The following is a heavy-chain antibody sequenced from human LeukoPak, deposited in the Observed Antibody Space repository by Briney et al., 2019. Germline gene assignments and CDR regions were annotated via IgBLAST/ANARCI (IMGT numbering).Heavy chain of an antibody. CDR1: GYSFTNYG. J-gene: IGHJ4*02. Sequence: GASVKVSCKASGYSFTNYGISWVRQAPGQGREWMGWISAYNDNAHYAQGLEGRVTMTSETSTRTAYMELRSLRSDDAAVYYCARPTLGIELDYWGQGSLVTVSS. D-gene: IGHD7-27*01. V-gene: IGHV1-18*01. CDR2: ISAYNDNA. CDR3: ARPTLGIELDY.